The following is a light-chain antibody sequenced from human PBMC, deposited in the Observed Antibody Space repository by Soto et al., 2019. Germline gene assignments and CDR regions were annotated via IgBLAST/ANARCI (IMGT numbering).Light chain of an antibody. J-gene: IGKJ1*01. CDR3: QQYNRYWT. V-gene: IGKV3-11*01. CDR2: DAS. CDR1: QSIDTY. Sequence: EIVLTQSPATLSSSPGERATLSCRASQSIDTYLAWYQQKPGQAPRLLIYDASTRATGIPPRFSGGGSGTEFTLTISSLFPDDFATYYCQQYNRYWTFGQGTKVDIK.